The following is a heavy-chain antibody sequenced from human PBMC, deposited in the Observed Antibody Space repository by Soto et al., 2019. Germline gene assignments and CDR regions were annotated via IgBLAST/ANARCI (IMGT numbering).Heavy chain of an antibody. J-gene: IGHJ4*02. Sequence: SETLSLTCTVSVGSISRGGTYWIWIRQHPGKGLEWIGYIYYNGNTYSNPSLKSRVTISVDTSKNQFSLKLSSVTAADTAVYFCAGDFGDRNDYWGQGTLVTVSS. CDR3: AGDFGDRNDY. CDR2: IYYNGNT. CDR1: VGSISRGGTY. V-gene: IGHV4-31*03. D-gene: IGHD3-10*01.